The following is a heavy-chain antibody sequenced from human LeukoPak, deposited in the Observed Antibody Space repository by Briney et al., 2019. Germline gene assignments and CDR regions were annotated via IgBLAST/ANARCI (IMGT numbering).Heavy chain of an antibody. Sequence: PGGSLGLSCAASGLTFNNAWMSWVRQAPGKGLEWVGRIRSGSAGGTTDYGAPVKGRFTISRDDSKNTLYLQMNSLKTEDTAVYYCSTGGGTHDYWGQGTLVTVSS. D-gene: IGHD2-15*01. CDR1: GLTFNNAW. CDR2: IRSGSAGGTT. CDR3: STGGGTHDY. J-gene: IGHJ4*02. V-gene: IGHV3-15*01.